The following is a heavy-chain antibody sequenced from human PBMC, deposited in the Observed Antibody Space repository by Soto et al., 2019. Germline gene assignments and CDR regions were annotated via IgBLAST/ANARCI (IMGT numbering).Heavy chain of an antibody. J-gene: IGHJ3*02. CDR2: IKSRPDAGTT. CDR1: GFTFSNAW. CDR3: TKDMGRYDI. Sequence: GGSLRLSGAASGFTFSNAWMSWVRQAPGKGVEWVGHIKSRPDAGTTDYAAPVKGRYTISRDDSKNTLYLQMNSLKPEYTAVYYCTKDMGRYDIWGQGTMVTVSS. V-gene: IGHV3-15*01. D-gene: IGHD3-10*01.